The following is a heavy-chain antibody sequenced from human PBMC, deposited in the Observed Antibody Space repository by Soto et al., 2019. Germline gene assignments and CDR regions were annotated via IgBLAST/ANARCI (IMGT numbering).Heavy chain of an antibody. D-gene: IGHD3-22*01. CDR1: GYTFTSYG. J-gene: IGHJ5*02. V-gene: IGHV1-18*01. CDR2: ISAYNGNT. CDR3: ASSYEYYYDSSGHRQGWFDP. Sequence: ASVKVSCKASGYTFTSYGISWVRQAPGQGLEWMGWISAYNGNTNYVQKLQGRATMTTDTSTSTAYMELRSLRSDDTAVYYCASSYEYYYDSSGHRQGWFDPWGQGTLVTVSS.